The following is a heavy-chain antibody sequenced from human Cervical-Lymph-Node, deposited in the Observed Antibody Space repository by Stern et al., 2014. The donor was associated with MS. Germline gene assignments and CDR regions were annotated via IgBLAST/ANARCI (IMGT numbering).Heavy chain of an antibody. D-gene: IGHD1-26*01. J-gene: IGHJ4*02. CDR1: GYTFTNYA. CDR2: IKTNAGNP. Sequence: VQLEESGSELKEPGASVKVSCKASGYTFTNYAINWVRQAPGQGLEWMGWIKTNAGNPTYAQGFTGRFVFSLDTSVSTAYLQISSLKAEDTAVYYCARVVGVTGVSSYTYWGQGTLVTVSS. CDR3: ARVVGVTGVSSYTY. V-gene: IGHV7-4-1*02.